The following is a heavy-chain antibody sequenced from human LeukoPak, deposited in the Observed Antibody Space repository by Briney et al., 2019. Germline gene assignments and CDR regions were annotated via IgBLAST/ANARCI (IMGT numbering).Heavy chain of an antibody. CDR2: IYHSGST. V-gene: IGHV4-30-2*01. D-gene: IGHD1-1*01. J-gene: IGHJ6*02. CDR3: ARGYNWNDGPATYGMDV. Sequence: PSETLSLTCAVSGGSISSGGYSWSWIRQPPGKGLEWIGYIYHSGSTYYNPSLKSRVTISVDRSKNQFSLKLSSVTAADTAVYYCARGYNWNDGPATYGMDVWGQGTTVTVSS. CDR1: GGSISSGGYS.